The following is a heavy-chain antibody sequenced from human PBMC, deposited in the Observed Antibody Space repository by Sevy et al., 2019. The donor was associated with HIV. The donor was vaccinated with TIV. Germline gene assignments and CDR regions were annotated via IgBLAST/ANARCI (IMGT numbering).Heavy chain of an antibody. V-gene: IGHV4-34*01. CDR2: INESGIT. Sequence: SETLSLTCAVHDGSFSGYYWNWIRQLPGKGLEWIGEINESGITYYNPSLKSRVTISVDTSKKQFSLKLNSVTAVDSAVYFCARSPPVVVVPGAPSWFDPWGQGTLVTVS. D-gene: IGHD2-2*01. J-gene: IGHJ5*02. CDR3: ARSPPVVVVPGAPSWFDP. CDR1: DGSFSGYY.